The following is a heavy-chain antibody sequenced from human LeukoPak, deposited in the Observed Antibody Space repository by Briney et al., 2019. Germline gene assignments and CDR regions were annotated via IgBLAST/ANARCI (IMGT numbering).Heavy chain of an antibody. Sequence: PGGSLRLSCAASGFSFCSYEMNWVRQAPGKGLEWVSYISSSGATRYYAASVKGRFTMSRDNAKNSLYLLLNSLRAEDTAVYYCAREVVVAATRYMDVWGKGTTVTISS. V-gene: IGHV3-48*03. CDR3: AREVVVAATRYMDV. D-gene: IGHD2-15*01. J-gene: IGHJ6*03. CDR1: GFSFCSYE. CDR2: ISSSGATR.